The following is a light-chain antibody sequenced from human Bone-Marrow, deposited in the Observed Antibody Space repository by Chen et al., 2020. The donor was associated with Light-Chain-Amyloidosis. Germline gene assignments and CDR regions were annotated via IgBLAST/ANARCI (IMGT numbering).Light chain of an antibody. CDR1: SSNIGAGYD. J-gene: IGLJ2*01. CDR3: QSYDSSLSGSV. CDR2: GNS. Sequence: QSVLTQPPSVSGAPGQRVTISCTGRSSNIGAGYDVHWYQQLPGTAPKLLIYGNSNRPSGVPDRFSGSKSGTSASLASTGLQAEDEADYYCQSYDSSLSGSVFGGGTKLTVL. V-gene: IGLV1-40*01.